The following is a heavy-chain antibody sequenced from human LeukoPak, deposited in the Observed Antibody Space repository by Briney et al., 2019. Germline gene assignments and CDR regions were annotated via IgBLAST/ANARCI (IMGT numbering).Heavy chain of an antibody. CDR1: EFTFSSYG. CDR2: IWYDGSNK. V-gene: IGHV3-33*01. Sequence: GRSLRLSCAASEFTFSSYGMHWVRQAPGKGLEWVAVIWYDGSNKYCADSVKGRFTISRDNSKNTLYLQMNSLRAEDTAVYYCARNPPDYWGQGTLVTVSS. J-gene: IGHJ4*02. CDR3: ARNPPDY.